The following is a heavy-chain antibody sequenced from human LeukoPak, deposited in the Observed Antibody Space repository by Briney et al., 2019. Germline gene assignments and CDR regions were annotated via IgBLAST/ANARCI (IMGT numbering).Heavy chain of an antibody. CDR2: IRYDGSNK. J-gene: IGHJ3*02. CDR1: GFTFSSYG. V-gene: IGHV3-30*02. D-gene: IGHD2-2*02. CDR3: AKDLYLSDAFDI. Sequence: PGGSLRLSCAASGFTFSSYGMHWVRQAPGKGLEWVAFIRYDGSNKYYADSVKGRFTISRDNSKNTLYLQMNSLRAEDTAVYYCAKDLYLSDAFDIWGQGTMVTVSS.